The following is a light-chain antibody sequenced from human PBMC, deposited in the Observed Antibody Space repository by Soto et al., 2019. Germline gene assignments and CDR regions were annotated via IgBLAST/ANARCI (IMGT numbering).Light chain of an antibody. CDR3: QQYNSYSRT. V-gene: IGKV3D-15*01. CDR1: QSVGSY. J-gene: IGKJ4*02. CDR2: AAS. Sequence: DIAMTQSPSSLSVSAGERATLPCRASQSVGSYLPWYQQTPGQAPRLLIYAASSWPTGVPARFSGSGSGTEFTLTISRLEPEDFAMYYCQQYNSYSRTFGGGTKVDIK.